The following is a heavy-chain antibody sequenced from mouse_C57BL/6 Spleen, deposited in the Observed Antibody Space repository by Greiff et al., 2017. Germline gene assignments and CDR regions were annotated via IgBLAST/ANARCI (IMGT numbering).Heavy chain of an antibody. D-gene: IGHD2-1*01. Sequence: EVQLQQSGPELVKPGASVKISCKASGYTFTDYYMNWVKQSHGKSLEWIGDINPNNGGTSYNQKFKGKATLTVDKSSSTAYMELRSLTSEDSAVYYCAMPTYGNEAWFAYWGQGTLVTVSA. CDR3: AMPTYGNEAWFAY. J-gene: IGHJ3*01. CDR1: GYTFTDYY. CDR2: INPNNGGT. V-gene: IGHV1-26*01.